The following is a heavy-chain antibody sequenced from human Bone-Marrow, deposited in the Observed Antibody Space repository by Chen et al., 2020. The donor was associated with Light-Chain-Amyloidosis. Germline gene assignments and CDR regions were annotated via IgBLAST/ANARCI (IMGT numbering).Heavy chain of an antibody. Sequence: EVQLEQSGPEVKKPGESLKISCKGSGYTFPNYWIGWVRQMPGKGLEWMGVIYPDDSDAISSPSFEGQVTISADKSITTAYLQWRSLKASDTAMYYCARLRDGYIFDSWGQGTLVPVSS. J-gene: IGHJ4*02. CDR1: GYTFPNYW. CDR2: IYPDDSDA. V-gene: IGHV5-51*01. D-gene: IGHD5-12*01. CDR3: ARLRDGYIFDS.